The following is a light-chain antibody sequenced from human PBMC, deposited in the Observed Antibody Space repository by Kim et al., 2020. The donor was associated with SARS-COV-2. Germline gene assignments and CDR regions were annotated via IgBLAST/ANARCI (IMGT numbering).Light chain of an antibody. CDR2: EDN. CDR1: SGSIASNY. Sequence: NFMLTQPHSVSESPGKTVTISCTGSSGSIASNYVQWYQQRPGSAPTTVIYEDNQRPSGVPDRFSGSIDSSSNSASLTISGLKTEDEADYYCQSYDSSIRAWVFGGGTQLTVL. J-gene: IGLJ3*02. CDR3: QSYDSSIRAWV. V-gene: IGLV6-57*02.